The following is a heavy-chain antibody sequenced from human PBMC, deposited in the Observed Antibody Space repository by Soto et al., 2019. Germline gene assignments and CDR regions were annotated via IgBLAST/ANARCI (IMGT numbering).Heavy chain of an antibody. Sequence: GGSLRLSCAASGFTFSSYAMSWVRQAPGKGLEWVSVIFGSGGGSYYADSVKGRFTVSRDNFQNTLYLQMDSLRADDTAVYYCVREGLERHFNFDYWGRGTLVTVS. CDR1: GFTFSSYA. CDR3: VREGLERHFNFDY. CDR2: IFGSGGGS. V-gene: IGHV3-23*01. J-gene: IGHJ4*02. D-gene: IGHD1-1*01.